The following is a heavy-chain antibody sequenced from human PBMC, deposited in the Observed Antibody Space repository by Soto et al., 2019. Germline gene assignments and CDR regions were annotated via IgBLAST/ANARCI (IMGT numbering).Heavy chain of an antibody. V-gene: IGHV4-30-4*01. CDR3: ARGPSADKVDY. CDR2: IYNSGST. Sequence: HVQLQESGPGLVEPSQTLSLACSVSGGSISSGDYYWSWIRQPPGKGLEWIGHIYNSGSTYSNPSLNGRVILSKDTPGNQFSLELASVTAADTAVYYCARGPSADKVDYWGQGTLVTVSS. J-gene: IGHJ4*02. CDR1: GGSISSGDYY. D-gene: IGHD3-3*01.